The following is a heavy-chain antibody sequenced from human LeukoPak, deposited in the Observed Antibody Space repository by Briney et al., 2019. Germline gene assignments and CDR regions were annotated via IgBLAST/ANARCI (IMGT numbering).Heavy chain of an antibody. CDR3: ARYSYGQLSWFDP. J-gene: IGHJ5*02. CDR1: GGSISSGGYY. V-gene: IGHV4-31*03. D-gene: IGHD5-18*01. Sequence: PSQTLSLTCTVSGGSISSGGYYWSWIRQPPGKGLEWIGYIYYSGSTYYNPSLKSRVTISVDTSKNQFSLKLSSVTAAGTAVYYCARYSYGQLSWFDPWGQGTLVTVSS. CDR2: IYYSGST.